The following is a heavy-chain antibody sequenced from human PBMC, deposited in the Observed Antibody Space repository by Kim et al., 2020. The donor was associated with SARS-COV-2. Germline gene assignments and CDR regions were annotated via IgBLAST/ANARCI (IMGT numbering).Heavy chain of an antibody. CDR3: ARDDTQIEGHERPFQH. J-gene: IGHJ1*01. CDR1: GYTFTSYY. V-gene: IGHV1-46*01. D-gene: IGHD1-1*01. Sequence: ASVKVSCKASGYTFTSYYILWVRQAPGQGSEWMGIIDPRSSRPRYAQKFQGRLTVTSETATRTVYMELSRLTSADTAVYYCARDDTQIEGHERPFQHWGQ. CDR2: IDPRSSRP.